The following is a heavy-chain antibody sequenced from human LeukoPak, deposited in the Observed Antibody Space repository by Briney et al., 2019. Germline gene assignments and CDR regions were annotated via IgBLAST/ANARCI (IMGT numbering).Heavy chain of an antibody. CDR1: GGSISSYY. CDR2: IYYSGST. J-gene: IGHJ4*02. Sequence: SETLSLTCTVSGGSISSYYWSWIRQAPGKGLEWIGHIYYSGSTNYNPSLKSRVTISVDTPKNQFSLKLSSVTAADTAVYYCGRWKDYWGQGTLVTVSS. CDR3: GRWKDY. V-gene: IGHV4-59*01. D-gene: IGHD1-1*01.